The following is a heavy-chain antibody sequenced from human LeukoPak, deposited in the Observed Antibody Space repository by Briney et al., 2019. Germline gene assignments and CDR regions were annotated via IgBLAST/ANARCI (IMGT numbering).Heavy chain of an antibody. CDR2: ISRSSSPI. D-gene: IGHD2-8*01. CDR1: GFTFSSYA. J-gene: IGHJ4*02. CDR3: ARGAGVIGSTEY. Sequence: PGGSLRLSCAASGFTFSSYAMSWVRQAPGKGLEWVSYISRSSSPIYYADSVKGRFTISRDNAMNSLYLQMNSLRDEDTAVYYCARGAGVIGSTEYWGQGTLVTVSS. V-gene: IGHV3-48*02.